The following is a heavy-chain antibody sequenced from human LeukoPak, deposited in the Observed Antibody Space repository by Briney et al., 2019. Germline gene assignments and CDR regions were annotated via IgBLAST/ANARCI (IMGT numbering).Heavy chain of an antibody. D-gene: IGHD2-15*01. CDR2: IYPGDSDT. CDR1: GYSFTSYW. V-gene: IGHV5-51*01. CDR3: ARKYCSGGSCYNGFDY. J-gene: IGHJ4*02. Sequence: HGESLKISCKGSGYSFTSYWIGWVRQMPGKGLEWMGIIYPGDSDTRYSPSFQGQVTIPADKSISTAYLQWSSLKASDTAMYYCARKYCSGGSCYNGFDYWGQGTLVTVSS.